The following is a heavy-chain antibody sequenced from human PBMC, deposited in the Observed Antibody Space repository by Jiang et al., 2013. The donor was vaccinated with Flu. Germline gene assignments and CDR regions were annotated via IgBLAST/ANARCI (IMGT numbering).Heavy chain of an antibody. CDR2: TYYRSKWYN. J-gene: IGHJ5*02. Sequence: QTLSLTCAISGDSVSSNSAAWNWIRQSPSRGLEWLGRTYYRSKWYNDYAVSVKSRITINPDTSKNQFSLQLNSVTPEDTAVYYCARLMGYSYENWFDPWGQGTLVTVSS. CDR1: GDSVSSNSAA. D-gene: IGHD5-18*01. V-gene: IGHV6-1*01. CDR3: ARLMGYSYENWFDP.